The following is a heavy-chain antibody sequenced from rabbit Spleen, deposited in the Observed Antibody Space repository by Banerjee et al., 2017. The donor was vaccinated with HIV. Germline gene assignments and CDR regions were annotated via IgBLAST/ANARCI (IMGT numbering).Heavy chain of an antibody. CDR3: ARDLTGVIGLNFGW. CDR1: VFPFSNKAV. Sequence: QEQLEESGGGLVKPEGSLTFACKASVFPFSNKAVMCWVRQAPGKGLEWIACINAVTGKAVYASWAKGRFTFSKTSSTTVTLQMTSLTAADTAAYFCARDLTGVIGLNFGWWGPGTLVTVS. J-gene: IGHJ4*01. CDR2: INAVTGKA. V-gene: IGHV1S45*01. D-gene: IGHD1-1*01.